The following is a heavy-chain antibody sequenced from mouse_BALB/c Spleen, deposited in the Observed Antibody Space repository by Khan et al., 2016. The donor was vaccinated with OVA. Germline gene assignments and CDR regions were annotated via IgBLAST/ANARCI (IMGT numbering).Heavy chain of an antibody. Sequence: QVQLKESGPGLVVPSQSLSITCTVSGFSLTSYGVHWVRQPPGKGLEWLGVIWTGGSTNYNSALMSRVSISKDNSKSQVFLKMNSLQTDDTAMYYCARYYGNYGWYFDVWGAGTTVTVSS. V-gene: IGHV2-9*02. D-gene: IGHD2-1*01. CDR1: GFSLTSYG. CDR2: IWTGGST. CDR3: ARYYGNYGWYFDV. J-gene: IGHJ1*01.